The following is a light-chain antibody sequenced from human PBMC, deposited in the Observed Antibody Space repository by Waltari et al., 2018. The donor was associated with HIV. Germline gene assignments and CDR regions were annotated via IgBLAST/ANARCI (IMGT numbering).Light chain of an antibody. CDR2: GAS. Sequence: EIVMTQSPVSVSVSPGEKATLSCRASQCVSSNLAWYQQKPGQAPRLVISGASTRATGIPARFGGSGSGTEFTLTISSLQSEDFAVYYCQQYDLWPLTFGPGTKVDIK. V-gene: IGKV3-15*01. CDR3: QQYDLWPLT. J-gene: IGKJ3*01. CDR1: QCVSSN.